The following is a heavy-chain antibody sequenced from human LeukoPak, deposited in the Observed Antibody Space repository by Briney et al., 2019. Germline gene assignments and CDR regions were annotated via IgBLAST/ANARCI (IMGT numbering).Heavy chain of an antibody. CDR1: GGSFSGNY. J-gene: IGHJ4*02. V-gene: IGHV4-34*01. D-gene: IGHD6-19*01. Sequence: AETLSLTCAVYGGSFSGNYWSWIRQPPGKGLEWIGEINHSGSTNYNPSLKSRVTISVDTSKNQFSLKLSSVTAADTAVYYCASQPIAVAGTFDYWGQGTLVTVSS. CDR2: INHSGST. CDR3: ASQPIAVAGTFDY.